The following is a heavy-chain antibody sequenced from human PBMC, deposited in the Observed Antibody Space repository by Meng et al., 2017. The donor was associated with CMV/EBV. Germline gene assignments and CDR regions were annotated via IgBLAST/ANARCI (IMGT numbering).Heavy chain of an antibody. CDR3: AHRRLGYCSSTSCAGGAFDI. J-gene: IGHJ3*02. CDR2: IYWNDDK. CDR1: GFSLSTSGVG. Sequence: SGPTLVKPTQTLTLTCTFSGFSLSTSGVGVGWIRQPPGKALEWLALIYWNDDKRYSPSLKSRLTITKDTSKNQVVLTMTNMDPVDTATYYCAHRRLGYCSSTSCAGGAFDIWGQGTMV. D-gene: IGHD2-2*01. V-gene: IGHV2-5*01.